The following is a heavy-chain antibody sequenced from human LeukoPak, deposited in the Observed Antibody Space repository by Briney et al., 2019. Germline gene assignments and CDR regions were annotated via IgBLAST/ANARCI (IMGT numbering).Heavy chain of an antibody. Sequence: ASVKVSCKASGYTFTGYYMHWVRQAPGQGLEWMGWINSNNGGTNYAQKFQGRVTMTRDTSISTAYMELSRLRSDDTAVYYCARDAIAAAGTQLPYYYYYMDVWGKGTTVTISS. CDR2: INSNNGGT. D-gene: IGHD6-13*01. CDR3: ARDAIAAAGTQLPYYYYYMDV. V-gene: IGHV1-2*02. J-gene: IGHJ6*03. CDR1: GYTFTGYY.